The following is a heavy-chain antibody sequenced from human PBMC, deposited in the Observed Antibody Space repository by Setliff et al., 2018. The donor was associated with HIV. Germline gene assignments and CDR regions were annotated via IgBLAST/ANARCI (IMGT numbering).Heavy chain of an antibody. CDR2: INHSGST. J-gene: IGHJ5*02. CDR1: GGSFSAYY. Sequence: PSETLSLTCAVYGGSFSAYYWTWIRQPPGKGLEWIGEINHSGSTNYNPSLKSRVTLSVDTSKNQFSLKLRSVTAADTAVYYCARARRDWGYSSSNWFDTWGQGTLVTVSS. V-gene: IGHV4-34*01. CDR3: ARARRDWGYSSSNWFDT. D-gene: IGHD5-12*01.